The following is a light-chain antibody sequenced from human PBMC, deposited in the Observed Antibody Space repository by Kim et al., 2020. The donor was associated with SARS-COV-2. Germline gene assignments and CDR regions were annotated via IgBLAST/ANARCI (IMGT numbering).Light chain of an antibody. CDR1: QDIADY. J-gene: IGKJ2*01. V-gene: IGKV1-33*01. CDR2: HAS. CDR3: QQYDSLPYT. Sequence: SASVGDRLTLTCQASQDIADYLNWYHQKPGKAPNLLIYHASNLESGVPSRFSGSRSGTHFTFTINSLQAEDIGTYYCQQYDSLPYTFGQGTKLEI.